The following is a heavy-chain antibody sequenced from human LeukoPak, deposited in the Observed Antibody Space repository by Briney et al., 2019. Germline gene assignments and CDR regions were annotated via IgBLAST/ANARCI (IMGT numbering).Heavy chain of an antibody. CDR3: ARAGYYYASSGYYRYDY. Sequence: ASVKVSCKASGYTFTSYGISWVRQAPGQGLEWMGWISAYNGNTNYAQKLQGRVTMTTDTSTSTAYMELRSLSSDDTAVYYCARAGYYYASSGYYRYDYWGQGTLVTVSS. V-gene: IGHV1-18*01. J-gene: IGHJ4*02. CDR2: ISAYNGNT. D-gene: IGHD3-22*01. CDR1: GYTFTSYG.